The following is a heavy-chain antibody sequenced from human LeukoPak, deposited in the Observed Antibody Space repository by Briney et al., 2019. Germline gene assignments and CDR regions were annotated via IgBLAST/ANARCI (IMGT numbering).Heavy chain of an antibody. CDR2: IYYSGST. V-gene: IGHV4-59*01. CDR1: GGSISSYY. Sequence: SETLSLTCTVSGGSISSYYWSWIRQPPGKGLEWIGYIYYSGSTNYNPSLKSRVTISVDTSKNQFSLKLSSVTAADTAVYYCARDIKNSLGAFDYWGRGTLVTVSS. J-gene: IGHJ4*02. D-gene: IGHD5-18*01. CDR3: ARDIKNSLGAFDY.